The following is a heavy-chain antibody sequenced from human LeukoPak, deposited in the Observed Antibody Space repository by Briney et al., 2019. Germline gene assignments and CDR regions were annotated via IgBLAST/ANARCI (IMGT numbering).Heavy chain of an antibody. D-gene: IGHD3-10*01. Sequence: SETLSLTCTVSGGSICSYYWSWIRQPPGKGLEWIGYIYYSGSTNYNPSLKSRVTISVDTSKNQFSLKLSSVTAADTAVFYCARTTYYYGSGSWFDPWGQGTLVTVSS. CDR3: ARTTYYYGSGSWFDP. V-gene: IGHV4-59*01. J-gene: IGHJ5*02. CDR2: IYYSGST. CDR1: GGSICSYY.